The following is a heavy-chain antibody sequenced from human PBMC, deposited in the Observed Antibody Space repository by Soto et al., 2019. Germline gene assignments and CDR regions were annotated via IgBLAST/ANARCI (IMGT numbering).Heavy chain of an antibody. V-gene: IGHV3-30*18. CDR3: AKVSYSPRVAFDI. Sequence: QVQLVESGGGVVQPGRSLRLSCAASGFTFSSYGMHWVRQAPGKGLEWVAVISYGGSNKYYADSVKGRFTISRDNSKNTLYLQMNSLRAEDTAVYYCAKVSYSPRVAFDIWGQGIMVTVSS. CDR2: ISYGGSNK. D-gene: IGHD2-2*02. J-gene: IGHJ3*02. CDR1: GFTFSSYG.